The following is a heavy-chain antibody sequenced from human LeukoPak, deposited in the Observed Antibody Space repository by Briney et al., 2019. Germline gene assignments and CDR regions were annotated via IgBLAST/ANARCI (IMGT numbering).Heavy chain of an antibody. CDR1: GLTVSSNY. CDR3: AREGYCSGGSCWRYFQH. Sequence: GGSLRLSCAASGLTVSSNYMSWGRQAPGKGLERVSVIYSGGSTYYADSVKGRFTISRDNSKNTLYLQMNSLRAEDTAVYYCAREGYCSGGSCWRYFQHWGQGTLVTVSS. CDR2: IYSGGST. J-gene: IGHJ1*01. D-gene: IGHD2-15*01. V-gene: IGHV3-66*02.